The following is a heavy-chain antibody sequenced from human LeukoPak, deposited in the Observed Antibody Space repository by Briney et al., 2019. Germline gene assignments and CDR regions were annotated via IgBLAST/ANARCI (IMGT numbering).Heavy chain of an antibody. Sequence: GGSLRLSCAASGFTFSSYWMSWVRQAPGKGLEWVANIKQDGSEKYYVDSVKGRFTISRDNAKNSLYLQMNSLRAEDTAVYYCAREGLLRYFDWLFSHFDYWGQGTLVTVSS. CDR2: IKQDGSEK. CDR3: AREGLLRYFDWLFSHFDY. D-gene: IGHD3-9*01. V-gene: IGHV3-7*01. CDR1: GFTFSSYW. J-gene: IGHJ4*02.